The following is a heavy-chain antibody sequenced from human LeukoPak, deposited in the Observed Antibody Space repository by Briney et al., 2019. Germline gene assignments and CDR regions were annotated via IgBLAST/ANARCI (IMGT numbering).Heavy chain of an antibody. Sequence: GGSLRLSCAASGFTFSSYGIHWVRQAPGKGLEWVTFIGYDGRNKYYADSVKGRFTISRDNSKNTLYLQMNSLRAEDTAVYYCARTPSSGYFLYYFDYWGQGTLVTVSS. CDR2: IGYDGRNK. D-gene: IGHD3-22*01. J-gene: IGHJ4*02. CDR1: GFTFSSYG. CDR3: ARTPSSGYFLYYFDY. V-gene: IGHV3-30*02.